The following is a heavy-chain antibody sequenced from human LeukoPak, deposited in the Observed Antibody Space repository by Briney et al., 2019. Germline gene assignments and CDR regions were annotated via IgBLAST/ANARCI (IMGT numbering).Heavy chain of an antibody. Sequence: GASVKVSCKASGYTFTSYYMHWVRQAPGQGLEWMGIINPSGGSTSYAQKFQGRVTMTRDMSTSTVYMELSSLRSEDTAVCYCARGAVIVGASRFFDYWGQGTLVTVSS. CDR3: ARGAVIVGASRFFDY. V-gene: IGHV1-46*01. CDR1: GYTFTSYY. J-gene: IGHJ4*02. D-gene: IGHD1-26*01. CDR2: INPSGGST.